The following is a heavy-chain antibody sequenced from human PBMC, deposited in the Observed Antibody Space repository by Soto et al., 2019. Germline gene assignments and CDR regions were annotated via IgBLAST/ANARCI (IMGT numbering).Heavy chain of an antibody. J-gene: IGHJ5*02. CDR1: GASISVHSYY. V-gene: IGHV4-39*01. CDR2: SYYSGTT. D-gene: IGHD1-20*01. Sequence: SETLSLTCTVSGASISVHSYYWTWIRQPPGKGLEWIGSSYYSGTTYFNPSLKSRATISVDTSKNQFSLRLTSVTAADTAIYYCTRRYNWNGNYFDPWGPGALVTVSS. CDR3: TRRYNWNGNYFDP.